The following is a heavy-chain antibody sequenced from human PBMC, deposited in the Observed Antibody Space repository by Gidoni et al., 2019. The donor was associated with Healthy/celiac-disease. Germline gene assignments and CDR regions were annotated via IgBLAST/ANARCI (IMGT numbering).Heavy chain of an antibody. CDR3: ASLVPAAIGYYYYYGMDV. CDR1: GFTFSSYE. V-gene: IGHV3-48*03. J-gene: IGHJ6*02. D-gene: IGHD2-2*01. CDR2: ISSSGSTI. Sequence: EVQLVESGGGLVQPGGSLRLSCAASGFTFSSYELNWVRQAPGKGLEWVSYISSSGSTIYYADSVKGRFTISRDNAKNSLYLKMNSLRAEDTAVYYCASLVPAAIGYYYYYGMDVWGQGTTVTVSS.